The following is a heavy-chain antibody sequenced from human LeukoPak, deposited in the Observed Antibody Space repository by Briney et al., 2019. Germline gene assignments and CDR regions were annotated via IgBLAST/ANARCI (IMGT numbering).Heavy chain of an antibody. CDR1: GGSISSYY. V-gene: IGHV4-59*01. J-gene: IGHJ4*02. Sequence: SETLSLTCTVSGGSISSYYWSWIRQPPGKGLEWIGYIYYSGSTNYNPSLKSRVTISVDTSKNQFSLKLSSVTAADTAVYYCASTYYYGSGSAFYYWGQGTLVTVSS. CDR2: IYYSGST. D-gene: IGHD3-10*01. CDR3: ASTYYYGSGSAFYY.